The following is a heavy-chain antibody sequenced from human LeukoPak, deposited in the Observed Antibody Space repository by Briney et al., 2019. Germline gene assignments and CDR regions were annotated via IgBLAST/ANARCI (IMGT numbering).Heavy chain of an antibody. V-gene: IGHV3-30*18. CDR3: TKDVGRLTLVRGEPYYYYGMDV. CDR1: GFTLNNYG. Sequence: GGSLRLSCAASGFTLNNYGMHGVRQAPGKGLEWVAVVSYDGNYKYYAASAKGRFAISRDNSKNTLYLQMNSLRVEDAAVYYCTKDVGRLTLVRGEPYYYYGMDVWGKGTTVTVS. CDR2: VSYDGNYK. J-gene: IGHJ6*04. D-gene: IGHD3-10*01.